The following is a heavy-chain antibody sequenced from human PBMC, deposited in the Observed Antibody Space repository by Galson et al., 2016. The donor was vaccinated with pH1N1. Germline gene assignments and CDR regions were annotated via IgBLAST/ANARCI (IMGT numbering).Heavy chain of an antibody. CDR2: IDASGNT. CDR1: GGSISSYY. CDR3: ARVFPPLPAASISMLRGVMRSYHYHMDV. V-gene: IGHV4-4*07. J-gene: IGHJ6*03. Sequence: SETLSLTCPVSGGSISSYYWKWIRQPAGKGLEWIGRIDASGNTKYNPSLGSRVIMSVDTSKKQFSLRLRSVTAADTAVYYCARVFPPLPAASISMLRGVMRSYHYHMDVWGKGTAVTVSS. D-gene: IGHD3-10*01.